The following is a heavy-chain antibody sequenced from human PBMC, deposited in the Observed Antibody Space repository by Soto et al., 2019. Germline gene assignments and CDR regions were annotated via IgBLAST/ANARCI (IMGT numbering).Heavy chain of an antibody. Sequence: VQLLESGGDLAQPGGSLRLSCAASGFTFSTYAMSWVRQAPGKGLEWVSGISESGGNTYYADSVKGRFTISRDNSKNTLYLQMNSLRREDTAIYYCAKDRLYAFSFDHWGQGTLVAVSS. V-gene: IGHV3-23*01. CDR3: AKDRLYAFSFDH. CDR2: ISESGGNT. J-gene: IGHJ4*02. D-gene: IGHD2-2*01. CDR1: GFTFSTYA.